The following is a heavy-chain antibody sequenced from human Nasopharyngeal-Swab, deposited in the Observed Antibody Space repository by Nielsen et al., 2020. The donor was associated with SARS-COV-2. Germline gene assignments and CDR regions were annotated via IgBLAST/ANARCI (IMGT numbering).Heavy chain of an antibody. CDR2: IIPIFGTA. V-gene: IGHV1-69*06. CDR3: ARRRAMVPQDAYDI. J-gene: IGHJ3*02. Sequence: VRQEPGKGLEWMGGIIPIFGTANYAQKFKGRVTITADKSTSTAYMELSSLRSEDTSVYYCARRRAMVPQDAYDIWGQGTMVTVSS. D-gene: IGHD4/OR15-4a*01.